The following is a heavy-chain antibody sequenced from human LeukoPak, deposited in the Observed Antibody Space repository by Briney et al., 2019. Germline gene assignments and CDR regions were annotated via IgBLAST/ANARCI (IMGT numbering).Heavy chain of an antibody. CDR1: GFTFSSYG. CDR2: ISYDGSIK. Sequence: GRSLRLSCAASGFTFSSYGMHWVRQAPGKGLEWVAVISYDGSIKYYADSVKGRFTISRDNSKNTLFLQMNSLRAEDTAVYYCAKRGDGSGWYYFDYWGQGTLVSVSP. CDR3: AKRGDGSGWYYFDY. J-gene: IGHJ4*02. V-gene: IGHV3-30*18. D-gene: IGHD6-19*01.